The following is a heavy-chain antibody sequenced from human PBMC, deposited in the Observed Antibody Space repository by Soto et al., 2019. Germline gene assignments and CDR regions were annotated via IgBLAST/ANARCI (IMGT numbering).Heavy chain of an antibody. CDR3: ARERYNWNDVSYFAY. CDR2: INPNSGGT. J-gene: IGHJ4*02. V-gene: IGHV1-2*04. D-gene: IGHD1-1*01. Sequence: ASVKVSCKASGYTFTGYYMHWVRQAPGQGLEWMGWINPNSGGTNYAQKFQGWVTMTRDTSISTAYMELSRLRSDDTAVYYCARERYNWNDVSYFAYWGKGTLVTVSS. CDR1: GYTFTGYY.